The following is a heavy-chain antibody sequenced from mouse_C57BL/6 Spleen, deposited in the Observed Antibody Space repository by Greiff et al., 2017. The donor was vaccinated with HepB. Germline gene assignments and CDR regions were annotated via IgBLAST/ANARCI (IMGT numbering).Heavy chain of an antibody. V-gene: IGHV1-55*01. CDR3: ARLRIYDGYDFDY. D-gene: IGHD2-3*01. Sequence: VQLQQSGAELVKPGASVKMSCKASGYTFTSYWITWVKQRPGQGLEWIGDIYPGSGSTNYNEKFKSKATLTVDTSSSTAYMQLSSLTSEDSAVYYCARLRIYDGYDFDYWGQGTTLTVSS. J-gene: IGHJ2*01. CDR2: IYPGSGST. CDR1: GYTFTSYW.